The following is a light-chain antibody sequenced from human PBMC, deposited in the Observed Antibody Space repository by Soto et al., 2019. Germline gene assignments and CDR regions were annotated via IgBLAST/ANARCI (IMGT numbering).Light chain of an antibody. CDR3: SSYSTSYFYF. CDR1: SSDVGAYNF. J-gene: IGLJ1*01. V-gene: IGLV2-14*01. CDR2: EVR. Sequence: QSALTQPASMSGSPGQSITISCTGTSSDVGAYNFVSWFQQHPGKAPKLMIYEVRDRPSGVSSRFSGSKSGNTASLSISGLQAEDEADYFCSSYSTSYFYFFGSGTKVTVL.